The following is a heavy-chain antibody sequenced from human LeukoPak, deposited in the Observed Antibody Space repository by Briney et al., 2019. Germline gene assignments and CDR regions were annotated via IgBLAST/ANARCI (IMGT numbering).Heavy chain of an antibody. J-gene: IGHJ3*02. CDR1: GGSINNYY. V-gene: IGHV4-4*07. D-gene: IGHD2-15*01. Sequence: PSETLSLTCAVSGGSINNYYWSWIRQPAGKGLEWIGRIYTRGSTNYNPSLKSRVTMSVDTSKDQFSLKLSSVTAADTAVYYCARGRYCSADICSGGDAFDIWGQGTMVSVSS. CDR3: ARGRYCSADICSGGDAFDI. CDR2: IYTRGST.